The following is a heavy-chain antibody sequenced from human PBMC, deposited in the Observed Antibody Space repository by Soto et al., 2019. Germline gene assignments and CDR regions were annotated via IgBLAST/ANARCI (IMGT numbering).Heavy chain of an antibody. CDR3: ARDESSGNSWLWKL. CDR1: GYTFSRHY. D-gene: IGHD3-22*01. V-gene: IGHV1-46*01. J-gene: IGHJ1*01. Sequence: ASVKVSCKASGYTFSRHYMHWVRQAPGQGLEWMGVIDPSGVTRYYAQNLHGRLTMTRDTSASTLFMELSSLRSDDTAIYYCARDESSGNSWLWKLWGQGTLVTVSS. CDR2: IDPSGVTR.